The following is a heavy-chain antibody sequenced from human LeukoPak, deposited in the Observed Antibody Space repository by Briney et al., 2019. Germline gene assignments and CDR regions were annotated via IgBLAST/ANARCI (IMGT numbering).Heavy chain of an antibody. Sequence: EGSLRLSCAASGFTFSNYAMNWVRQAPGKGLEWVSSITGSGGSTYYADSVKGRFTISRDSSKNTLYLQMNSLRAEDTAVYYCAKGLWVDPGWGQGTLVTDSS. J-gene: IGHJ4*02. D-gene: IGHD4/OR15-4a*01. V-gene: IGHV3-23*01. CDR3: AKGLWVDPG. CDR1: GFTFSNYA. CDR2: ITGSGGST.